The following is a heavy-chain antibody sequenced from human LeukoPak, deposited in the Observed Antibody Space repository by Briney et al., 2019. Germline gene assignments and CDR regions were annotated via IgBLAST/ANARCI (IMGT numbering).Heavy chain of an antibody. CDR2: VWYDGSNK. D-gene: IGHD1-26*01. CDR3: AKGGSAYSGSYIDY. V-gene: IGHV3-33*06. Sequence: GRSLRLSCAASGFTFSSNAIHWVRQAPGKGLEWVAVVWYDGSNKHYVDSVKGRFTISRDNSKNTVYLQMNRLTAEDTAVYYSAKGGSAYSGSYIDYWGQGTLLTVSS. CDR1: GFTFSSNA. J-gene: IGHJ4*02.